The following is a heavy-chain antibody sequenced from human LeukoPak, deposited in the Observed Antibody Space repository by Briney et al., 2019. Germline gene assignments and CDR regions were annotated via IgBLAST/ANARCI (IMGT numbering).Heavy chain of an antibody. CDR1: GFTFSSYA. J-gene: IGHJ4*02. D-gene: IGHD3-10*01. V-gene: IGHV3-23*01. CDR2: ISGSGGST. CDR3: AKDLGYYGSITYFDY. Sequence: GGSLRLSCAASGFTFSSYAMSWDRQAPGKGLEWVSAISGSGGSTYYADSVKGRFTISRDNSKNTLYLQMNSLRAEDTAVYYCAKDLGYYGSITYFDYWGQGTLVTVSS.